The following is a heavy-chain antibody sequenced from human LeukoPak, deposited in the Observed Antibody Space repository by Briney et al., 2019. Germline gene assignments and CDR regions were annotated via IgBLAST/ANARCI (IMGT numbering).Heavy chain of an antibody. CDR3: ARVGGASSTLTTFDV. CDR2: IYTSGRT. Sequence: PSETLSLTCTVSGGSVRTSFWTWIRQPAGRGLEWIGLIYTSGRTNYNPSLKSQVTISADDSKNQFSLKLNSVTAADTAVYYCARVGGASSTLTTFDVWGQGTVVTVSS. J-gene: IGHJ3*01. CDR1: GGSVRTSF. V-gene: IGHV4-4*07. D-gene: IGHD4-11*01.